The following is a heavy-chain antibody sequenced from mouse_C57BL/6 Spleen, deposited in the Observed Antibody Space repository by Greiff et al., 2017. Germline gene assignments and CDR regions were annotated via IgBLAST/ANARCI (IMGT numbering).Heavy chain of an antibody. V-gene: IGHV5-9-1*02. D-gene: IGHD1-1*01. CDR2: ISSGGDYI. CDR3: TRDPDYYGSSYFDY. CDR1: GFTFSSYA. J-gene: IGHJ2*01. Sequence: EVQVVESGEGLVKPGGSLKLSCAASGFTFSSYAMSWVRQTPEKRLEWVAYISSGGDYIYYADTVKGRFTISRDNARNTLYLQMSSLKSEDTAMYYCTRDPDYYGSSYFDYWGQGTTLTVSS.